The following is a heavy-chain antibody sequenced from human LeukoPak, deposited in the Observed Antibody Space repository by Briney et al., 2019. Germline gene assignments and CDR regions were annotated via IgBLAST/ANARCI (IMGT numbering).Heavy chain of an antibody. J-gene: IGHJ4*02. CDR3: ARLVTISAGFDY. D-gene: IGHD3-9*01. CDR1: GYKLTNNW. CDR2: IDPGYSDG. Sequence: GESLKISCKISGYKLTNNWIGWVRQVPGKGLEWMGLIDPGYSDGKYSPSFQGQVTLSVDASISTAYLHLSGLRASDTAIYYCARLVTISAGFDYWGQGTLVTVSS. V-gene: IGHV5-51*01.